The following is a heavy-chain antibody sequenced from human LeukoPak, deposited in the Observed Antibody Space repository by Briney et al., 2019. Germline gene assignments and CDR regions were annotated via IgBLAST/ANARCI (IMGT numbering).Heavy chain of an antibody. CDR1: GFTFSSYW. D-gene: IGHD2-15*01. V-gene: IGHV3-7*03. CDR2: IKQDGSEK. J-gene: IGHJ6*04. CDR3: ARVERGRDIVVAPHYYYGMDV. Sequence: PGGSLRLSCAASGFTFSSYWMSWVRQAPGKGLEWVANIKQDGSEKYYVDSVKGRFTISRDNAKNSLYLQMNSLRAEDTAVYYCARVERGRDIVVAPHYYYGMDVWGKGTTVTVSS.